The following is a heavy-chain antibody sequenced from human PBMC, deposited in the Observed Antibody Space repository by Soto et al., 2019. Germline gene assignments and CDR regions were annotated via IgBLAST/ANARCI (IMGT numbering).Heavy chain of an antibody. CDR1: GFTFSSYA. D-gene: IGHD1-26*01. J-gene: IGHJ3*02. Sequence: GGSLRLSCAASGFTFSSYAMSWVRQAPGKGLEWVSAISGSGGSTYYADSGKGRFTISRDNSKNTLYLQMNSLRAEDTAVYYCAKDGRSWRNAFDIWGQGTMVTVSS. V-gene: IGHV3-23*01. CDR3: AKDGRSWRNAFDI. CDR2: ISGSGGST.